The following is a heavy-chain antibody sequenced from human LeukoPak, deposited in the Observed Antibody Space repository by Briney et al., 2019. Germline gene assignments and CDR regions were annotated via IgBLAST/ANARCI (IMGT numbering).Heavy chain of an antibody. V-gene: IGHV4-4*07. CDR1: GGSVNSYY. Sequence: SETLSLTCTVSGGSVNSYYWSWIRQPAGKGLEWIGHIYASGSNDYNPSLKSRVTMSLDMAKNQFSLRLTSVTAADTAVYYCARDQNWFDPWGAGTLVTVSS. CDR3: ARDQNWFDP. J-gene: IGHJ5*02. CDR2: IYASGSN.